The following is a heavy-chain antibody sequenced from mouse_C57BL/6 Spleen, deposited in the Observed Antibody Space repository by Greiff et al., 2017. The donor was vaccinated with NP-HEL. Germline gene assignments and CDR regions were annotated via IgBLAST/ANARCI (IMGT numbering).Heavy chain of an antibody. CDR2: IDPSDSYT. D-gene: IGHD2-1*01. V-gene: IGHV1-59*01. CDR3: ARRDGNYGYIDV. CDR1: GYTFTSYW. J-gene: IGHJ1*03. Sequence: QVQLQQPGAELVRPGTSVKLSCKASGYTFTSYWMHWVKQRPGQSLEWIGVIDPSDSYTNYNQKFKGKATLTVDPSSSTAYMQLSSLTTEDSAVYYCARRDGNYGYIDVWGTGTTVTVSS.